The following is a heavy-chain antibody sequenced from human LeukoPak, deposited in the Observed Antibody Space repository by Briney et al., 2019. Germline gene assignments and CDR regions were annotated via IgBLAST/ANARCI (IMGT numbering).Heavy chain of an antibody. CDR3: ARDAILWRSSDL. V-gene: IGHV3-11*01. J-gene: IGHJ5*02. Sequence: PGGSLRLSCAASGFNFNDYYMSWVRQAPGKGLEWVSYISDSGRTIYYEDSVKGRFTISRDNAKNSLYLQMSDLRAEDTAVYYCARDAILWRSSDLWGQGTLVTVSS. D-gene: IGHD2-21*01. CDR1: GFNFNDYY. CDR2: ISDSGRTI.